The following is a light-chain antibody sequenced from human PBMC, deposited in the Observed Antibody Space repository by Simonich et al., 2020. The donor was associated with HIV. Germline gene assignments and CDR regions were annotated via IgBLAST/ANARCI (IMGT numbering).Light chain of an antibody. CDR3: SSYTISSTWV. J-gene: IGLJ3*02. V-gene: IGLV2-14*01. CDR2: DVS. CDR1: SSDVGGYNY. Sequence: QSALTQPASVSGSPGQSITISCTGTSSDVGGYNYVSWYQQHPGKAPKLMIYDVSTRPSGVSNRFSGSKSGNTASLTISGLQAEDDADYYCSSYTISSTWVFGGGTKLTVL.